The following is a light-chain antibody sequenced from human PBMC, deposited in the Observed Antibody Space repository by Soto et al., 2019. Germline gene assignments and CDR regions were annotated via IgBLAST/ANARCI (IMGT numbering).Light chain of an antibody. CDR1: SSDVGGYNY. Sequence: QSALTQPASVSGSPGQSITISCTGNSSDVGGYNYVSWYQQHPGKAPKLMIYDVSNRPSGVSNRFSGSKSGNTASLTISGLQAEDEAYYYGSSYTRIRTLYVVFGGGTKLTVL. CDR2: DVS. CDR3: SSYTRIRTLYVV. J-gene: IGLJ2*01. V-gene: IGLV2-14*01.